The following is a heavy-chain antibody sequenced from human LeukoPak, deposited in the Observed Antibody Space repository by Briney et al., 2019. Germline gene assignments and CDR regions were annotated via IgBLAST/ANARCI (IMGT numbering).Heavy chain of an antibody. Sequence: ASVKVSCKVSGYSLTELSIHWVRQAPGKGLEWMGGIDPEDGETLYAQDLQGRVTMTEDTSTDTAYMELSSLRAEDTAVYYCARERGGYCSGATCYKAFDIWGQGTMVTVSS. CDR3: ARERGGYCSGATCYKAFDI. CDR2: IDPEDGET. CDR1: GYSLTELS. D-gene: IGHD2-2*02. V-gene: IGHV1-24*01. J-gene: IGHJ3*02.